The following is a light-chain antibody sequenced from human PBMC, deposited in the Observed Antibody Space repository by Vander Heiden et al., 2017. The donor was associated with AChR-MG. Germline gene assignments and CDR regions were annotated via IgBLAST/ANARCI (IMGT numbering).Light chain of an antibody. J-gene: IGKJ1*01. V-gene: IGKV3-20*01. CDR3: QQYGSSPWT. CDR2: GAS. Sequence: VLTQSAGTLSLSPGERATLSCRASQSVSSSYLAWYQQKPGQAPRLLIYGASSRATGIPDRFSGSGSGTDFTLTISRLEPEDFAVYYCQQYGSSPWTFGQGTKVEIK. CDR1: QSVSSSY.